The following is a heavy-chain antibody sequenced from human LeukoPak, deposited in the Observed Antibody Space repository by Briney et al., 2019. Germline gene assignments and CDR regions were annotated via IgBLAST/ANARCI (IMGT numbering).Heavy chain of an antibody. CDR1: GFTFSSYA. CDR2: ISYDGSNK. D-gene: IGHD3-10*01. V-gene: IGHV3-30-3*01. J-gene: IGHJ4*02. Sequence: GGSLRLSCAASGFTFSSYAMHWVRQAPGKGLEWVAVISYDGSNKYYADSVKGRFTISRDNSKNTLYLQMNSLRAEDTAVYYCAGGSGSRTKGLDYWGQGTLVTVSS. CDR3: AGGSGSRTKGLDY.